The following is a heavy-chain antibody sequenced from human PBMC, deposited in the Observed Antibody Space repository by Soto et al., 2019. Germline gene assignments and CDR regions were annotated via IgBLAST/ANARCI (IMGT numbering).Heavy chain of an antibody. CDR1: GFTFSSYW. J-gene: IGHJ6*03. Sequence: PGGSLRLSCAASGFTFSSYWMSWVRQAPGKGLEWVAAINGSGGGTYYADSVKGRFTISRDNSKNTLYLQMNSLRAEDTAVYYCATGGIEYYYYYYMDVWGKGTTVTVSS. V-gene: IGHV3-23*01. CDR2: INGSGGGT. CDR3: ATGGIEYYYYYYMDV. D-gene: IGHD3-16*01.